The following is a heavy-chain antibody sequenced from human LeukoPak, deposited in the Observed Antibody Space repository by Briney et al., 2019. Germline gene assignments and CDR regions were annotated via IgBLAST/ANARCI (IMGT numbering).Heavy chain of an antibody. D-gene: IGHD3-9*01. CDR2: IWYDGSNK. Sequence: GRSLRLSCAASGFTFSTSGMHWVRQAPGKGLEWVAVIWYDGSNKYYADSVKGRLTISRDNSKNTLYLQVNSLRAEDTAVYYCARHYDILTDTEPGFDLWGRGTLVTVSS. V-gene: IGHV3-33*01. J-gene: IGHJ2*01. CDR1: GFTFSTSG. CDR3: ARHYDILTDTEPGFDL.